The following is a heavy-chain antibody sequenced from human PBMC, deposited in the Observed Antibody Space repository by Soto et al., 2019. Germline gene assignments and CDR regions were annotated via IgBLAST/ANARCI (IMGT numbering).Heavy chain of an antibody. CDR1: GYTFTNYD. J-gene: IGHJ5*02. CDR2: MNPDSGNP. CDR3: ARGRFRRTWFDP. Sequence: QVQLVQSGAEVKKPGASVKVSCKASGYTFTNYDIHWVRQATGQGLEWMGWMNPDSGNPGQSKQFQGRVTMTRDTSIRTAYMEMSSLRSEDTAVYYCARGRFRRTWFDPWGQGTRVTVSS. D-gene: IGHD3-16*01. V-gene: IGHV1-8*01.